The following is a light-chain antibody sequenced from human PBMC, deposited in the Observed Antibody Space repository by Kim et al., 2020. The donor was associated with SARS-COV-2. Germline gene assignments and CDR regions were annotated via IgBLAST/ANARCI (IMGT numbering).Light chain of an antibody. J-gene: IGKJ5*01. CDR1: QSVNSTY. CDR3: HQYDKSPIT. Sequence: PPGERATPPCRASQSVNSTYVAWYQQKPGQAPRLLIYGASTRATGIPDRFSGSGSGTDFTLTISRLEPEDFAVYYCHQYDKSPITFGQGTRLEIK. V-gene: IGKV3-20*01. CDR2: GAS.